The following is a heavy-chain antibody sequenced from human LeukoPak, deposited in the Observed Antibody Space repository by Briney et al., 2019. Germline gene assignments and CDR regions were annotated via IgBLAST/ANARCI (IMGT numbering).Heavy chain of an antibody. D-gene: IGHD1-7*01. V-gene: IGHV3-9*01. J-gene: IGHJ4*02. CDR2: ISWNSGSI. Sequence: GGSLRLSCAASGFTFDDYAMHWVRQAPGKGLEWVSGISWNSGSIGYADSVKGRFTIPRDNAENSLYLQMNSLRAEDTAVYYCATSRTFDYWGQGTLVTVSS. CDR3: ATSRTFDY. CDR1: GFTFDDYA.